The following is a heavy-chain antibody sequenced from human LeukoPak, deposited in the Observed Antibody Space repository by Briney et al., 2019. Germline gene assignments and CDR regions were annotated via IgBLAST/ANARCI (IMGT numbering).Heavy chain of an antibody. V-gene: IGHV4-61*02. D-gene: IGHD4-11*01. Sequence: SETLSLTCTVSGGSISSSSYYWSWIRQPAGKGLEWIGRIYTSGSTNYNPSLKSRVTMSVDTSKNQFSLKLSSVTAADTAVYYCARMGYSNPYYYYYMDVWGKGTTVTVSS. J-gene: IGHJ6*03. CDR1: GGSISSSSYY. CDR3: ARMGYSNPYYYYYMDV. CDR2: IYTSGST.